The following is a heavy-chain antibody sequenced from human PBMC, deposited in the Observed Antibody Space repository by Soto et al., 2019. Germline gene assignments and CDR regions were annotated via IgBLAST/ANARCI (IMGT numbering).Heavy chain of an antibody. Sequence: PGRSLRLSCVASEFSFSTYWMHWVRQAPGKGLMWVARIDTTGSTTTYADSVQGRFTISRDNAKNTMYLQMNSVRDEDTAIYFCASVSAAQYYYGMDAWGQGTKVTVSS. J-gene: IGHJ6*02. D-gene: IGHD2-15*01. CDR1: EFSFSTYW. V-gene: IGHV3-74*01. CDR2: IDTTGSTT. CDR3: ASVSAAQYYYGMDA.